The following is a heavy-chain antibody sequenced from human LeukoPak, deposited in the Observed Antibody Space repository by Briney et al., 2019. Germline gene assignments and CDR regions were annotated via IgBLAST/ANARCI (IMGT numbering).Heavy chain of an antibody. CDR2: IIPIFGTA. CDR3: ARPTNWGSGAPDAFDI. J-gene: IGHJ3*02. CDR1: GGTFSSYA. D-gene: IGHD7-27*01. Sequence: GASVKVSCKASGGTFSSYAISWVRQAPGQGLEWMGGIIPIFGTANYAQKFQGRVTITADESTSTAYMALSSLRSEDTAVYYCARPTNWGSGAPDAFDIWGQGAMVTVSS. V-gene: IGHV1-69*13.